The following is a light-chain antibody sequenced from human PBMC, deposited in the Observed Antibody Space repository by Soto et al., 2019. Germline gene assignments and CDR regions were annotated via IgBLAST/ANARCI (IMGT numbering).Light chain of an antibody. CDR3: QKYNSAPVT. CDR1: HAINSY. CDR2: XAX. V-gene: IGKV1-27*01. Sequence: IQMTQSPSSLSSSVGDRVTITXRASHAINSYLSWYQQKAGXLPRLLIXXAXTXQSGVPARFRGTKSGTEFTLTISSLQPEDVATYYGQKYNSAPVTFGPGTKVDIK. J-gene: IGKJ3*01.